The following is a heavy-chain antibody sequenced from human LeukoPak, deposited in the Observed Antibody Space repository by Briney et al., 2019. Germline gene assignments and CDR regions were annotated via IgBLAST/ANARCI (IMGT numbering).Heavy chain of an antibody. CDR3: ARDLTAKTQYFDY. CDR1: GFTFSSHW. V-gene: IGHV3-74*03. D-gene: IGHD4-23*01. CDR2: INGDGSNT. Sequence: PGGSLRLSCAASGFTFSSHWMHWVRQAPGKGLVWVSRINGDGSNTTYADSVKGRFTISRDNAKNTLYLQMNSLRAEDTAVYYCARDLTAKTQYFDYWGQGTLVTVSS. J-gene: IGHJ4*02.